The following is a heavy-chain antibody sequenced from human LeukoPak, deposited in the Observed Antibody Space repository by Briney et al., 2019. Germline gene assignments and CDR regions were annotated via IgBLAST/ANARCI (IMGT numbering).Heavy chain of an antibody. CDR3: ARDPISSLPKPRGWFDP. J-gene: IGHJ5*02. Sequence: ASVKVSCKVSGYTLPELSIHWVRQAPGRGLEWMGGFDPENGETVSARRLQGRLTMTEDTSSDTAYMELSSLRSEDTAVYYCARDPISSLPKPRGWFDPWGQGTLVTVSS. D-gene: IGHD3-3*02. V-gene: IGHV1-24*01. CDR2: FDPENGET. CDR1: GYTLPELS.